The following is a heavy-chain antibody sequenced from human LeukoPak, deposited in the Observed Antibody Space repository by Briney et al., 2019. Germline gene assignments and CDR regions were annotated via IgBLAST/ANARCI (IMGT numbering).Heavy chain of an antibody. CDR1: GFTFTSYS. CDR2: ISGGGGST. Sequence: GGSLRLSCAASGFTFTSYSMNWVRQAPGKGLEWVSTISGGGGSTYYADSVKGRFTISRDNSKNTLYLQVNSLRAEDTAVYYCAKEQWLVRDYYFDYWGQGTLVTVSS. J-gene: IGHJ4*02. V-gene: IGHV3-23*01. D-gene: IGHD6-19*01. CDR3: AKEQWLVRDYYFDY.